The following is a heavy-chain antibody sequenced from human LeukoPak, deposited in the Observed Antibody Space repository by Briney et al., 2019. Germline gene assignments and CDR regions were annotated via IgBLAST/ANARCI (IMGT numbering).Heavy chain of an antibody. V-gene: IGHV4-39*07. J-gene: IGHJ4*02. CDR2: IYYSGST. Sequence: SETLSLTCTVSGGSISSYYWSWIRQPPGKGLEWIGSIYYSGSTYYNPSLKSRVTISLDTSKNQFSLKLSSVTAADTAVYYCARIRNYGVLSRYFDYWGQGTLVTVSS. CDR1: GGSISSYY. D-gene: IGHD4-17*01. CDR3: ARIRNYGVLSRYFDY.